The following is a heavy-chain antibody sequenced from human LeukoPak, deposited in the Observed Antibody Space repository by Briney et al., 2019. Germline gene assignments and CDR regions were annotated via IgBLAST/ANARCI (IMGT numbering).Heavy chain of an antibody. D-gene: IGHD2-15*01. CDR3: AKDRSVLVGY. CDR1: GFTFSSYA. CDR2: ISGSGGST. V-gene: IGHV3-23*01. J-gene: IGHJ4*02. Sequence: GSLRLSCAASGFTFSSYAMSWVRQAPGKGLGGVSAISGSGGSTYYADSVKGRFTISRDNSKNTLYLQMNSLRAEDTAVYYCAKDRSVLVGYWGQGTLVTVSS.